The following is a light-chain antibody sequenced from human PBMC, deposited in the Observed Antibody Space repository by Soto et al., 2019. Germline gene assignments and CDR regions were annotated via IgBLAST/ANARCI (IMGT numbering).Light chain of an antibody. Sequence: EIVLTQSPGTLSMSLGARSTLCCRASQSLSSSSLAWYQQKPGQAPRLLISGASSRAADIPDRVSGSGSGTDFTLTINRLEPEDFAVYYCQQYNSSPRTFGQGTKVEIK. CDR1: QSLSSSS. CDR2: GAS. J-gene: IGKJ1*01. V-gene: IGKV3-20*01. CDR3: QQYNSSPRT.